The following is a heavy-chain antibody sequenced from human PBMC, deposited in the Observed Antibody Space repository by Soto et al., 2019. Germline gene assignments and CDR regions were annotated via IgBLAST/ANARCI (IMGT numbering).Heavy chain of an antibody. Sequence: QVQLVESGGGVVQPGRSLRLSCAASGFTFSSYGMHWVRQAPGKGLEWVAVISYDGSNKYYADSVKGRFTISRDNFKNTLYLQMNSLRAEDTAVYYCAKAGSGMVYAYFDYWGQGTLVTVSS. V-gene: IGHV3-30*18. CDR2: ISYDGSNK. D-gene: IGHD2-8*01. J-gene: IGHJ4*02. CDR3: AKAGSGMVYAYFDY. CDR1: GFTFSSYG.